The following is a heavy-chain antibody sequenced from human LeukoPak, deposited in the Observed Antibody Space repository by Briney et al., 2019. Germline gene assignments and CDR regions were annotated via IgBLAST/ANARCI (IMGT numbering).Heavy chain of an antibody. V-gene: IGHV4-39*07. D-gene: IGHD4-17*01. J-gene: IGHJ6*03. Sequence: SETLSLTCTVSGGSISTSNYYWGWIRQPPGKGLEWIGNIFYSGSTYYNPSLKSRVTISVDTSKNQFSLKLSSVTAADTAVYYCARDNYGDYVVSYYYYMDVWGKGTTVTVSS. CDR2: IFYSGST. CDR1: GGSISTSNYY. CDR3: ARDNYGDYVVSYYYYMDV.